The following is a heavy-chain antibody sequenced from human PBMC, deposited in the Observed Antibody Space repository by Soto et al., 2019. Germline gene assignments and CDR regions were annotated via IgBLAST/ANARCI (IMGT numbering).Heavy chain of an antibody. J-gene: IGHJ6*02. D-gene: IGHD3-3*01. CDR2: IYHSGST. CDR3: VRVGRFLEYMDV. CDR1: GGSISSGGYS. V-gene: IGHV4-30-2*01. Sequence: SETLSLTCAVSGGSISSGGYSWSWIRQPPGKGLEWIGYIYHSGSTYYNPSLKSRVTISVDRSKNQFSLKLSSVTAADTAVYYCVRVGRFLEYMDVWGQGTTVTVSS.